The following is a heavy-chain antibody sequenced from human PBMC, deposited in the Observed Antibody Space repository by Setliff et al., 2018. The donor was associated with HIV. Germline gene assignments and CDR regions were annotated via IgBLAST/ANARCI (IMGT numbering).Heavy chain of an antibody. Sequence: PSETLSLTCTVSGGSISNYYWSWIRQSPEKGLEWIGYIHYSGSTNYNPSLKSRVTISLDTSKNQFSLKLSPVTAADTAIYYCARLRDMEWELIGLDYWGRGTLVTVSS. V-gene: IGHV4-59*01. CDR3: ARLRDMEWELIGLDY. CDR1: GGSISNYY. CDR2: IHYSGST. J-gene: IGHJ4*02. D-gene: IGHD1-26*01.